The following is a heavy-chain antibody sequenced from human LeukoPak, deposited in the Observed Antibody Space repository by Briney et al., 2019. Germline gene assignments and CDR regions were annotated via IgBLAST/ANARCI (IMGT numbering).Heavy chain of an antibody. CDR1: GFTFSGSE. CDR2: IRSKANSYAT. J-gene: IGHJ6*02. D-gene: IGHD6-13*01. CDR3: TRCGSSWYPSYNLAV. V-gene: IGHV3-73*01. Sequence: PGRSLRLFCAASGFTFSGSEMHWVRQASGKGLEGVGRIRSKANSYATAYKASVKGRFTISRDDSKNTAYLQMNSLKTEDTAVYYCTRCGSSWYPSYNLAVWGRGTPVTVSS.